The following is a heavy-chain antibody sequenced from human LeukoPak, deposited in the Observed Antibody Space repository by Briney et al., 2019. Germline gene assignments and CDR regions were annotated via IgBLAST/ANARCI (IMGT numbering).Heavy chain of an antibody. CDR3: ARDHNYAFDN. Sequence: GGSLRLSCTASGFPFIEYSMNWVRQAPGKGLEWISYIGIDSGNTKYADSMRGRFTISADKAKNSLYLQMNSLRVEDTAVYYCARDHNYAFDNWGQGTLVSVAS. D-gene: IGHD1-1*01. V-gene: IGHV3-48*01. J-gene: IGHJ4*02. CDR1: GFPFIEYS. CDR2: IGIDSGNT.